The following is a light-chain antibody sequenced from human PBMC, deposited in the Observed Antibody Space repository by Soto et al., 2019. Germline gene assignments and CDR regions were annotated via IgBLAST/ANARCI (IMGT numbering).Light chain of an antibody. Sequence: SYELTQSPSVSAAPGETASITCGGDNIGNRDVHWYQKRTGQAPVAVIYYDTNRPSGVPDRFSGYTSGNTATLTITRVEAGDEADYYCQVWASSSGVFGGGTKLTVL. V-gene: IGLV3-21*04. CDR1: NIGNRD. CDR2: YDT. J-gene: IGLJ3*02. CDR3: QVWASSSGV.